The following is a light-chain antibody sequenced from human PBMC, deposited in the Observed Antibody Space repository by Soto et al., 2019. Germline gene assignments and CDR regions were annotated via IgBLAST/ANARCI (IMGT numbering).Light chain of an antibody. CDR2: SNN. CDR1: SSDIGSHT. Sequence: QPVLTQPPSASGTPGQRITISCSGSSSDIGSHTVNWHQQVPGTAPKLLIYSNNERPSGVPDRISGSKSGISASLAISGLQSGDEADYYCAAWDDSLTGVIFGGGTTLTVL. J-gene: IGLJ2*01. V-gene: IGLV1-44*01. CDR3: AAWDDSLTGVI.